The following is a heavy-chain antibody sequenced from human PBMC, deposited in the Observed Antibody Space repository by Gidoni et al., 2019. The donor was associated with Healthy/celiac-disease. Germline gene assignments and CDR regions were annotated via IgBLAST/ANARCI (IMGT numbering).Heavy chain of an antibody. D-gene: IGHD6-6*01. V-gene: IGHV1-8*01. CDR3: ARAVSIAARPSWFDP. Sequence: QVQLVQSGAEVKKPGDSVKVSCKASGYLLNSYYSNWVLQATGQGLEWMGWMNPNSSNTGDAQKFQGRVTMTRNTSISTAYMQLSSLRSEDTSVYYCARAVSIAARPSWFDPWGQGTLVTVSS. CDR1: GYLLNSYY. CDR2: MNPNSSNT. J-gene: IGHJ5*02.